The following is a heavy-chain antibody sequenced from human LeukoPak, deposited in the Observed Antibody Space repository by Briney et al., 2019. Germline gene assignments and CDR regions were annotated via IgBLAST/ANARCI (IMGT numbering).Heavy chain of an antibody. V-gene: IGHV1-2*06. J-gene: IGHJ1*01. D-gene: IGHD6-19*01. Sequence: ASVKVSCKASGYTFTGYYMHWVRQAPGQGLEWMGRINPNSGGTNYAQKFQGRVTMTRDTSISTAYMELSRLRSDDTAVYYCASSSSGWYIHRPFQHWGQGTLVTVSS. CDR2: INPNSGGT. CDR3: ASSSSGWYIHRPFQH. CDR1: GYTFTGYY.